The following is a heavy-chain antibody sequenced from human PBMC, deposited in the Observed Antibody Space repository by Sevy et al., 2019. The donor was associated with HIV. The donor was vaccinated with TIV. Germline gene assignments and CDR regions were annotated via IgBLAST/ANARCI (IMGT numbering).Heavy chain of an antibody. CDR2: ISAYNGNT. J-gene: IGHJ4*02. V-gene: IGHV1-18*01. D-gene: IGHD3-9*01. CDR3: ASDRATYYEILEFDY. Sequence: ASVKVSCKASGYTFTSYGISWVRQAPGQGLEWMGWISAYNGNTNYAQKLQGRVTMTTDTSTSTAYMELRSLRSDDTAVYYCASDRATYYEILEFDYWGQGTLVTVSS. CDR1: GYTFTSYG.